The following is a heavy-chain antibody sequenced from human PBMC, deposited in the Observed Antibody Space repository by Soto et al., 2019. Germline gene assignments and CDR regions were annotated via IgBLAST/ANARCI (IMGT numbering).Heavy chain of an antibody. CDR2: ISSSSSYI. V-gene: IGHV3-21*01. Sequence: PGESLKISCAASGFTFSSYSMNWVRQAPGKGLEWVSSISSSSSYIYYADSVKGRFTISRDNAKNSLYLQMNSLRAEDTAVYYCARGGIVATNDYWGQGTLVTVSS. CDR3: ARGGIVATNDY. D-gene: IGHD5-12*01. CDR1: GFTFSSYS. J-gene: IGHJ4*02.